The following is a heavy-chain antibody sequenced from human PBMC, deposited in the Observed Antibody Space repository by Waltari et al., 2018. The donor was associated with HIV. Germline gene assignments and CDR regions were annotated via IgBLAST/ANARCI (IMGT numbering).Heavy chain of an antibody. CDR1: GGSISSSNSY. D-gene: IGHD6-25*01. Sequence: QLQLQESGPGLMKPSETLSLTCPASGGSISSSNSYWGWIRQPPGKGLEWIGSIDDSGSTYYNPSLRSRVTISVDTSKNQFSLKVSSVTAADTAVYYCARPSKQRTPVSAFDIWGQGTMVTVSS. CDR2: IDDSGST. V-gene: IGHV4-39*01. CDR3: ARPSKQRTPVSAFDI. J-gene: IGHJ3*02.